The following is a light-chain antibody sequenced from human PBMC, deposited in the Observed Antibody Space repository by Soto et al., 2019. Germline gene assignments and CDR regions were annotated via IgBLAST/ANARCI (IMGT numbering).Light chain of an antibody. CDR3: QKYNSAPYT. V-gene: IGKV3-11*01. J-gene: IGKJ2*01. Sequence: EIVLTQSPATLSLSPGERATLSCRASQGISTYLAWYQQKPGQAPRLLIFDASNRATGVPARFSGSGSGTDFTLTISSLEPEDFAVYYCQKYNSAPYTFGQGTKLEIK. CDR2: DAS. CDR1: QGISTY.